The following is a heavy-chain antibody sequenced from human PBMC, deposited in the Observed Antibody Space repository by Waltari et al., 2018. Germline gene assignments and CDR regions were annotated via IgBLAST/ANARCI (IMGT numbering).Heavy chain of an antibody. CDR3: QRGDY. J-gene: IGHJ4*02. V-gene: IGHV3-7*04. CDR1: GFTFSNFW. CDR2: INQDGSGE. Sequence: EVQLVESGGGLVTPGGSLRLSCGASGFTFSNFWMSWARQASGKGLEWVANINQDGSGEYYVDSVKGRFTISRDNARNSLYLQMNSLRAEDTAVYYCQRGDYWGQGTLVTVSS.